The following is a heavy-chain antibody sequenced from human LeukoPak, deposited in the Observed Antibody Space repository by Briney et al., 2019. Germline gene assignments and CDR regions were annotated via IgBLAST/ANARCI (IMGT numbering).Heavy chain of an antibody. CDR3: AKGVSWTFDY. CDR1: GFTFSSYA. CDR2: ISGSGGST. V-gene: IGHV3-23*01. D-gene: IGHD6-13*01. Sequence: GGSLRLSCAASGFTFSSYAMSWVRQAPGKGQEWVSLISGSGGSTYYADSVKGRVTVSRDNSKNTLYLQMNSLRAEDTAVYYCAKGVSWTFDYWGQGTLVTVSS. J-gene: IGHJ4*02.